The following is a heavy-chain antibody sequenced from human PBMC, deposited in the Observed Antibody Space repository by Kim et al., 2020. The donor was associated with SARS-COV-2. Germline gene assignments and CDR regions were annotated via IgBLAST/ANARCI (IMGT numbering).Heavy chain of an antibody. CDR2: IYYSGST. V-gene: IGHV4-31*03. CDR1: GGSISSGGYY. D-gene: IGHD5-12*01. Sequence: SETLSLTCTVSGGSISSGGYYWSWIRQHPGKGLEWIGYIYYSGSTYYNPSLKSRVTISVDTSKNQFSLKLSSVTAADTAVYYCARGGVSGRNNWFDPWGQGTLVTVSS. J-gene: IGHJ5*02. CDR3: ARGGVSGRNNWFDP.